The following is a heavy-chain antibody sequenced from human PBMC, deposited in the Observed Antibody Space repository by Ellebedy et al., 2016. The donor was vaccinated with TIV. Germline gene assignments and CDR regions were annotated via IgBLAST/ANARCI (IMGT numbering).Heavy chain of an antibody. CDR1: GFTFSSYW. Sequence: GGSLRLXXAASGFTFSSYWMSWVRQAPGKGLEWVANIKQDGSEKYYVDSVKGRFTISRDNAKNSLYLQMNSLRDEDTAVYYCASSGWGKSYYGMDVWGQGTTVTVSS. CDR3: ASSGWGKSYYGMDV. J-gene: IGHJ6*02. V-gene: IGHV3-7*01. D-gene: IGHD6-19*01. CDR2: IKQDGSEK.